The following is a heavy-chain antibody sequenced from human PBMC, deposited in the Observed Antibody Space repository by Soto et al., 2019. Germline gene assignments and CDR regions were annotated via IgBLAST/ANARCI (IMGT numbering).Heavy chain of an antibody. V-gene: IGHV1-3*01. CDR3: AREYSSSWYSFDY. CDR1: GYTFTSYA. Sequence: ASVKVSCKASGYTFTSYAMHWVRQAPGHRLEWMGWINAGNGNTKYSQKFQGRVTITRDTSASTAYMELSSLRSEDTAVYYCAREYSSSWYSFDYWGKGTLVTVSS. D-gene: IGHD6-13*01. J-gene: IGHJ4*02. CDR2: INAGNGNT.